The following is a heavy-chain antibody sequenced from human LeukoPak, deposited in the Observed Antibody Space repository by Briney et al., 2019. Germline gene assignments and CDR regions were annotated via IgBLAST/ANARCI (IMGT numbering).Heavy chain of an antibody. CDR3: ARGRYCSADICSGGDAFDI. J-gene: IGHJ3*02. CDR2: IYTRGST. V-gene: IGHV4-4*07. CDR1: GGSINNYY. Sequence: SETLSLTCTVSGGSINNYYWSWIRQPAGKGLEWIGRIYTRGSTNYNPSLKSRVTMSEDTSKNQFSLQLSSVTAADTAVYYCARGRYCSADICSGGDAFDIWGQGTMVSVSS. D-gene: IGHD2-15*01.